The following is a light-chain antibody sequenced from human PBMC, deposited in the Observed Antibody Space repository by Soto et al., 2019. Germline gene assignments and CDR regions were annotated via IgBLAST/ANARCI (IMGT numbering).Light chain of an antibody. CDR3: QQYSSYCT. J-gene: IGKJ1*01. V-gene: IGKV1-5*03. CDR1: QSISSW. Sequence: DIEMTQSPCTLSASVGDRVTITCRASQSISSWLAWYQQKPGKAPKLLIYKASSLESGVPSRFSGSGSGTEFTLTISSLQPDDFATYYCQQYSSYCTFGQGTKVDIK. CDR2: KAS.